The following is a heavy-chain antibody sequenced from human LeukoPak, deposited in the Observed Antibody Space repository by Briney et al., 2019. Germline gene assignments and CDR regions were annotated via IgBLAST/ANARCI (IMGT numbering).Heavy chain of an antibody. CDR1: GGTFSSYA. J-gene: IGHJ4*02. V-gene: IGHV1-69*13. Sequence: SVKVSCKASGGTFSSYAISWVRQAPGQGLEWMGGIIPIFGTANYAQKFQGRVTITADESTSTAYMELSSLRSEDTAVYYCARGIKLVPDCFFDYWGQGTLVTVSS. CDR2: IIPIFGTA. CDR3: ARGIKLVPDCFFDY. D-gene: IGHD2-8*02.